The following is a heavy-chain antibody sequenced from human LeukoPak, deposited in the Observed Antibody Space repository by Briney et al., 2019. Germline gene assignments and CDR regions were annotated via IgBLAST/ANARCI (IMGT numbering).Heavy chain of an antibody. CDR2: IIPILGIA. CDR1: GGTFSSYT. J-gene: IGHJ4*02. Sequence: SVKVSCKASGGTFSSYTISWVRQAPGQGLEWMGRIIPILGIANYAQKFQGRVTITADKSTSTAYMELSSLRSEDTAVYYCARDGVGDFWSGYYTGYWGQGTLVTVSS. V-gene: IGHV1-69*04. CDR3: ARDGVGDFWSGYYTGY. D-gene: IGHD3-3*01.